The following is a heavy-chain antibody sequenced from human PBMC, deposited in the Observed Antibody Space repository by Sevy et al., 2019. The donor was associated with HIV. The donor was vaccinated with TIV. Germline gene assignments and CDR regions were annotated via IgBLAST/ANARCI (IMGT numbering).Heavy chain of an antibody. CDR3: AKAGGGWNYFDY. Sequence: GGSLRLSCAASGFTFDNYAMTWVRQTPGKALEWVSTLDNSGDNTYSADSVKGRFTISRDNSKNTLYLQMDSLRAEDTAIYYCAKAGGGWNYFDYSGQGTLVTVSS. D-gene: IGHD6-19*01. CDR2: LDNSGDNT. V-gene: IGHV3-23*01. J-gene: IGHJ4*02. CDR1: GFTFDNYA.